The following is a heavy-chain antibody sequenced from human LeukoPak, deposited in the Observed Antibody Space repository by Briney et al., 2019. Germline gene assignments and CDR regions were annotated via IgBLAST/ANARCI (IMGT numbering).Heavy chain of an antibody. D-gene: IGHD3-22*01. CDR2: IYTSGTT. CDR3: ARDRGYYDSSGYSEFDY. CDR1: GGSISGYY. V-gene: IGHV4-4*07. Sequence: SETLSLTCTVSGGSISGYYWSWIRQPAGKGLEWIGRIYTSGTTHDNPSLKSRVTMSVDTSKNQFSLKLSSVTAADTAVYYCARDRGYYDSSGYSEFDYWGQGTLVTVSS. J-gene: IGHJ4*02.